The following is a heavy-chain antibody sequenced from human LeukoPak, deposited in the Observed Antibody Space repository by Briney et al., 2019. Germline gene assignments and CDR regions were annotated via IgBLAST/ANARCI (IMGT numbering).Heavy chain of an antibody. CDR2: VSGSGSST. CDR1: GFTFSSYA. Sequence: GGSLRLSCAASGFTFSSYAMSWVRQAPGKGLEWVSGVSGSGSSTYYADSVKGRFTISRDNSKNTLYLQMNSLRAEDTAVYYCAKAGDYSSSWSRWYFDYWGREPWSPSPQ. J-gene: IGHJ4*02. D-gene: IGHD6-13*01. V-gene: IGHV3-23*01. CDR3: AKAGDYSSSWSRWYFDY.